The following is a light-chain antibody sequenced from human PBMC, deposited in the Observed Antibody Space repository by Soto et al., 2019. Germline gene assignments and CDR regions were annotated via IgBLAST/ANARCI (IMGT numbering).Light chain of an antibody. CDR3: QQYGNSPYT. CDR1: QSVSSSY. Sequence: EIVLTQSPGTLSLSPGERATLSCRASQSVSSSYLAWYQQKPGQAPRLLIYGASGRATGIPDRFSGSGSGTDFTLTITRLEPEGFAVYYCQQYGNSPYTFGQGTKLEIK. J-gene: IGKJ2*01. V-gene: IGKV3-20*01. CDR2: GAS.